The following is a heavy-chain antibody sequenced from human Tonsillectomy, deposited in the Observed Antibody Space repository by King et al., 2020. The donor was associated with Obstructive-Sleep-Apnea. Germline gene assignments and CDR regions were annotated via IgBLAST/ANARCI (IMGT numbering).Heavy chain of an antibody. J-gene: IGHJ4*02. CDR3: ARDPSSGWYFDY. CDR2: ISSDGRNK. D-gene: IGHD6-19*01. V-gene: IGHV3-30*04. CDR1: GFTFSTYA. Sequence: QLVQSGGGVVQPGRSLRLSCAASGFTFSTYAIHWVRQAPGKGLEWVAVISSDGRNKYYADSVKGRFTISRENSKKTLYLQMNSLTASDTAVYYCARDPSSGWYFDYWGQGTLVTVSS.